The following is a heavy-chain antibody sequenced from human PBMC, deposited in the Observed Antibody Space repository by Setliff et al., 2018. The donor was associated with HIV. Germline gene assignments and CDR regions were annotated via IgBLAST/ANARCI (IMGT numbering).Heavy chain of an antibody. CDR3: ARVTYFDFWSSYPHYYMDV. D-gene: IGHD3-3*01. CDR2: IHSSGGS. Sequence: SETLSLTCTVSGGSISGHHWSWIRQSPGKGLEWIGNIHSSGGSNYNTSLKNRLTMLLHMSKNQFSLRLKSVTAADTALYFCARVTYFDFWSSYPHYYMDVWGKGTTVTVSS. J-gene: IGHJ6*03. CDR1: GGSISGHH. V-gene: IGHV4-59*11.